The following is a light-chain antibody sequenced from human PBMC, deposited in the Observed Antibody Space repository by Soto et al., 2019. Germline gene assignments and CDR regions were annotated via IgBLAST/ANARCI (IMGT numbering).Light chain of an antibody. V-gene: IGKV2-24*01. CDR1: ESLRHKDGNTY. J-gene: IGKJ1*01. CDR3: MKASQLRT. Sequence: IVLTQTPLSSPVTLGQPASFSCRSSESLRHKDGNTYLSWLHQRPGQPPRLLIYQISERLSGVPDRFSGSGEGTNFTLKISRVEAEDIGIFYCMKASQLRTFGQGTKVDI. CDR2: QIS.